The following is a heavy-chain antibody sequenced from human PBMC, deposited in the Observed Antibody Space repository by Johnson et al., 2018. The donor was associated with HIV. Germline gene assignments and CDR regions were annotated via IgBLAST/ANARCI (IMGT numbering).Heavy chain of an antibody. D-gene: IGHD5-24*01. CDR1: GFTFSSYW. V-gene: IGHV3-33*08. Sequence: VQLVESGGGVVQPGRSLRLSCAASGFTFSSYWMSWVRQAPGKGLEWVAVIWYDGSNKYYADSVKGRFTISRDNSKNTLYLHMNSLKPEDTAVYYCARDAHGYNPYDAFDIWGHGTMVTVSS. CDR3: ARDAHGYNPYDAFDI. J-gene: IGHJ3*02. CDR2: IWYDGSNK.